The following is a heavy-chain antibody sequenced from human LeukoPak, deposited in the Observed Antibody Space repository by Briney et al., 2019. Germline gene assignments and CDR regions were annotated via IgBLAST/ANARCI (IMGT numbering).Heavy chain of an antibody. CDR2: ISGRGDST. Sequence: GGSLRLSCAASGFTFSNYAMTWVRQAPGKGLEWVSGISGRGDSTYYADSVKGRFTISRDNSKDTLYLQMNSLRAEDTAVYYCAKAYYYGSGSFYIGLDYWGQGTLVTVSS. V-gene: IGHV3-23*01. D-gene: IGHD3-10*01. CDR3: AKAYYYGSGSFYIGLDY. CDR1: GFTFSNYA. J-gene: IGHJ4*02.